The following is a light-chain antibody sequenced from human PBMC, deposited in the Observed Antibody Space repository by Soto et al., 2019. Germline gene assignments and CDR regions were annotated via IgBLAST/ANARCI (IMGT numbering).Light chain of an antibody. CDR1: QSISSTY. J-gene: IGKJ2*01. CDR3: QQYET. CDR2: GAS. V-gene: IGKV3-20*01. Sequence: EIVLTQSPGTLSLSPGERATLSCRASQSISSTYLAWYQQKPGQPPRLLIYGASSRASGIPDRFSGSESGTDFTLTISRLEPDDFAVYYCQQYETFGQGTKLEIK.